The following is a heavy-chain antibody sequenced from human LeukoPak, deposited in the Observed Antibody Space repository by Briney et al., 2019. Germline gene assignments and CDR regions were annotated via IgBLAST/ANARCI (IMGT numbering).Heavy chain of an antibody. V-gene: IGHV1-3*01. CDR3: ARALDSSGWYAY. CDR1: GYTFTSYA. CDR2: INAGNGNT. D-gene: IGHD6-19*01. Sequence: GASVKVSCKASGYTFTSYAMHWVRQAPGQRLEWMGWINAGNGNTKYSQKFQGRVTITRDTSASTAYMELSSLRSEDTAVYYCARALDSSGWYAYWGQGTLVTVSS. J-gene: IGHJ4*02.